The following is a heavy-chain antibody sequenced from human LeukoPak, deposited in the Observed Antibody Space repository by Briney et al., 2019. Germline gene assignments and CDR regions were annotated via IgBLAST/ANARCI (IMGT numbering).Heavy chain of an antibody. Sequence: PGGSLRLSCAASGFTFSNYWMSWVRQAPGKGLEWVANIKEDGSEKYYVDSVRGRFTISRDNAKNSLSLQMNSLGAEDTAVYYCVRYTRRYPFDYWGQGTLVTVSS. J-gene: IGHJ4*02. CDR2: IKEDGSEK. CDR1: GFTFSNYW. CDR3: VRYTRRYPFDY. D-gene: IGHD2-2*02. V-gene: IGHV3-7*04.